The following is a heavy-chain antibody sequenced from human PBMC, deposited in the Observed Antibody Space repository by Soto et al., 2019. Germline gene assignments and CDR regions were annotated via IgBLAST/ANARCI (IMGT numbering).Heavy chain of an antibody. CDR1: GGTFSSYA. CDR3: AREDSGYYGSGSYPAYGMDV. J-gene: IGHJ6*02. CDR2: IIPIFGTA. V-gene: IGHV1-69*13. D-gene: IGHD3-10*01. Sequence: SVKVSFKASGGTFSSYAISWVRQAPGQGLEWMGGIIPIFGTANYAQKFQGRVTITADESTSTAYMELSSLRSEDTAVYYCAREDSGYYGSGSYPAYGMDVWGQGTTVTVSS.